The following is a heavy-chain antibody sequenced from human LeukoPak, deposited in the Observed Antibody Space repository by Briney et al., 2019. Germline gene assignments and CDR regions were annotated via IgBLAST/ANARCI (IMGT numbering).Heavy chain of an antibody. Sequence: PSETLSLTCAVYGGSFSGYYWNWIRHSSGKGLEWIGEINYSGSSNYNPSLKSRVTISVDTSKNQFSLKLSSVTAADTAGYYCARVTGYRIEDYFDYWGQGTLVTVSS. V-gene: IGHV4-34*01. CDR2: INYSGSS. D-gene: IGHD6-13*01. CDR3: ARVTGYRIEDYFDY. CDR1: GGSFSGYY. J-gene: IGHJ4*02.